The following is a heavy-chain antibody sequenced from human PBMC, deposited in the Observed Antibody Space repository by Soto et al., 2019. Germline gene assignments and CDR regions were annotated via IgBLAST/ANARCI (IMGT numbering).Heavy chain of an antibody. CDR2: IIPIFGTA. J-gene: IGHJ3*02. CDR1: GGTFSSYA. D-gene: IGHD6-13*01. V-gene: IGHV1-69*01. CDR3: ARPIAAAGNLDSFDI. Sequence: QVQLVQSGAEVKKPGSSVKVSCKASGGTFSSYAISWVRHAPGQGLEWMGGIIPIFGTANYAQKFQGRVTITADEATRTAYMELSSLRSEDTAVYYCARPIAAAGNLDSFDIWGQGTMVTVSS.